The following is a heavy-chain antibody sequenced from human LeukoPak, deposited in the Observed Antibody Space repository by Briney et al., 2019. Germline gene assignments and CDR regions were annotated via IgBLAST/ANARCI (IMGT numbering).Heavy chain of an antibody. V-gene: IGHV3-21*01. CDR2: ISSSSTYI. Sequence: KTGGSLRLSCAASGFSFSNYSMNWVRQAPGKGLEWVSSISSSSTYIYYADSVKGRFTISRDNAENSLYLQMNSLRAEDTAVYYCARDGSFGTMVRGVIISSIDYWGQGTLVTVSS. CDR1: GFSFSNYS. J-gene: IGHJ4*02. D-gene: IGHD3-10*01. CDR3: ARDGSFGTMVRGVIISSIDY.